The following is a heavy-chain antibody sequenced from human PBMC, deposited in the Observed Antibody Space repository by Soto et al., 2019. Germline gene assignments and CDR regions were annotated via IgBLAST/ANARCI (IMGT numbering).Heavy chain of an antibody. CDR2: ISHSGTT. Sequence: QVQLQQWGAGLLKPSETLSLTCAVYAGSLSGYHFNWIRQPPGKGLEWIGEISHSGTTNYNSSRKSRVSISVDTSKNQLSLKLNSVTAADSAVYYCVRGRDHVWGSYRYTPADAFDIWGRGTMVTVSS. CDR3: VRGRDHVWGSYRYTPADAFDI. J-gene: IGHJ3*02. CDR1: AGSLSGYH. V-gene: IGHV4-34*01. D-gene: IGHD3-16*02.